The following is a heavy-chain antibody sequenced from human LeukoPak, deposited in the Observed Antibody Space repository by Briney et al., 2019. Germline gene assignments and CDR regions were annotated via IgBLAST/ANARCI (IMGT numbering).Heavy chain of an antibody. J-gene: IGHJ3*02. CDR2: IWYDGSNK. CDR1: GFTFSSYG. D-gene: IGHD4-17*01. CDR3: AQRGDYGDYPSLAFDI. V-gene: IGHV3-33*06. Sequence: GRSLRLSCAASGFTFSSYGMHWVRQAPGKGLEWVAVIWYDGSNKYYADSVKGRFTISRDNSKSTLYLQMNSLRAEDTAVYYCAQRGDYGDYPSLAFDIWGQGTMVTVSS.